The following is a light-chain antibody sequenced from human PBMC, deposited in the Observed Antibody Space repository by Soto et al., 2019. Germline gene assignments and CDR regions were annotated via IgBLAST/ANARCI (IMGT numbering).Light chain of an antibody. CDR2: SNK. CDR1: SSNIGSNT. V-gene: IGLV1-44*01. J-gene: IGLJ2*01. Sequence: QTVVTQPPSASRTPGQRVTISCSGSSSNIGSNTVNWYQQLPGTAPKLLIYSNKQRPSGVPDRFSGSKSGTSASLAISGLQSEDEADYYCATWDDSLNGYVVFGGGTKLTVL. CDR3: ATWDDSLNGYVV.